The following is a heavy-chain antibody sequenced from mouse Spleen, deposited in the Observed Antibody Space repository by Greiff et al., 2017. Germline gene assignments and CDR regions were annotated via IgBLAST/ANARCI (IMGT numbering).Heavy chain of an antibody. J-gene: IGHJ2*01. CDR1: GYTFTDYN. Sequence: EVQLVESGPELVKPGASVKIPCKASGYTFTDYNMDWVKQSHGKSLEWIGDINPNNGGTIYNQKFKGKATLTVDKSSSTAYMELRSLTSEDTAVYYCARSDDGSYNYWGQGTTLTVSS. D-gene: IGHD1-1*02. V-gene: IGHV1-18*01. CDR3: ARSDDGSYNY. CDR2: INPNNGGT.